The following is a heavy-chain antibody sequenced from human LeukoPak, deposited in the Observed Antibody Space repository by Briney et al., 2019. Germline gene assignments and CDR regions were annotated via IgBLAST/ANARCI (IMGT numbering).Heavy chain of an antibody. Sequence: HAGGSLRLSCAASGFTFSSYAMIWVRQAPGKGLEWVSVISGSGGSTYYADSVKGRFTVSRDNSNNTLYLQMNSLRAEDTAVYYCAKDGYCSSTSCYPNHFGLWGQGTLVTVSS. J-gene: IGHJ4*02. CDR3: AKDGYCSSTSCYPNHFGL. CDR2: ISGSGGST. V-gene: IGHV3-23*01. D-gene: IGHD2-2*03. CDR1: GFTFSSYA.